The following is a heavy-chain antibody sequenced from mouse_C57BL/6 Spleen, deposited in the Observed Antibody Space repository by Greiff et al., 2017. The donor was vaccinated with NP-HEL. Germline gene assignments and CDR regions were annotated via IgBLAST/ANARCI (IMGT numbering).Heavy chain of an antibody. CDR2: ISNGGGST. J-gene: IGHJ4*01. Sequence: DVMLVESGGGLVQPGGSLKLSCAASGFTFSDYYMYWVRQTPEKRLEWVAYISNGGGSTYYPDTVKGRFTISRDNAKNTLYLQMSRLKSEDTAMYYCARNPHYYGSSYDAMDYWGQGTSVTVSS. CDR3: ARNPHYYGSSYDAMDY. V-gene: IGHV5-12*01. D-gene: IGHD1-1*01. CDR1: GFTFSDYY.